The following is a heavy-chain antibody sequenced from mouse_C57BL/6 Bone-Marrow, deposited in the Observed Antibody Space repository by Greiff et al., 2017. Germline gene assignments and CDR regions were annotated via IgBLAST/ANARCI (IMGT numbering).Heavy chain of an antibody. CDR3: ARRYYGSVYFDY. Sequence: EVQLQQSGPVLVKPGASVKMSCKASGYTFTDYYMNWVKQSHGKSLEWIGVINPYNGGTSYNQKFKGKATLTVDKSSSTAYMELNSLTSEDSAVYYCARRYYGSVYFDYWGQGTTLTVSS. CDR1: GYTFTDYY. CDR2: INPYNGGT. V-gene: IGHV1-19*01. J-gene: IGHJ2*01. D-gene: IGHD1-1*01.